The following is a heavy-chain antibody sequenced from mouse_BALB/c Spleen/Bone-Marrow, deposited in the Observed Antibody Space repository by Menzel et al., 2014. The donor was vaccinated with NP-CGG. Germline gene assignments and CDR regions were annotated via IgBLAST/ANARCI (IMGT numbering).Heavy chain of an antibody. CDR3: TRQGFAC. J-gene: IGHJ3*01. CDR1: GYTFSSYW. Sequence: VQLVESGPELMKPGASVKISCKATGYTFSSYWIEWVKQRPGHGLEWIGEILPGSGNTHYNEKFKGKATFTADTSSNTAYMQLSSLTSEDSAVYYCTRQGFACWGQGTPVTVSA. V-gene: IGHV1-9*01. CDR2: ILPGSGNT.